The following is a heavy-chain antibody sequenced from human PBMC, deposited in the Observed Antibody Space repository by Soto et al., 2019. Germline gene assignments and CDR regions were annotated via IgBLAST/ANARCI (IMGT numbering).Heavy chain of an antibody. D-gene: IGHD3-22*01. J-gene: IGHJ4*02. CDR1: GFSFSNYA. Sequence: EVQLLESGGGLIQSGGSPRLSCAASGFSFSNYALTWVRQAPGKGLEWVSSISGSGGTTFYADSARGRFTISKDKSKSTLYLQMNSLRDEDTAIYYCAKHISDSSGSFLQYLDYWGQGTLVAVS. V-gene: IGHV3-23*01. CDR2: ISGSGGTT. CDR3: AKHISDSSGSFLQYLDY.